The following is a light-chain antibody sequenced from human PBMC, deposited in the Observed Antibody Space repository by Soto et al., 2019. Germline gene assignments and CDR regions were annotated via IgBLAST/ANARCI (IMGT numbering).Light chain of an antibody. J-gene: IGLJ1*01. CDR3: GSYTTSSNYV. CDR2: DVS. CDR1: SSDVGAYNF. Sequence: QSVLTQPASVSGSPGLSITISCTGTSSDVGAYNFVSWYQQHPDEAPKLMIFDVSNRPSGVSNRFSGSKSGNTASLTISGLQSEDEAEYYCGSYTTSSNYVFGTGTKVTVL. V-gene: IGLV2-14*03.